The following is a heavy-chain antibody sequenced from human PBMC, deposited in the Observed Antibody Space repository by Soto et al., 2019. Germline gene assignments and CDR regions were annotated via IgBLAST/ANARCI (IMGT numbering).Heavy chain of an antibody. CDR3: ARDLGYCSSGTCYREWFDP. V-gene: IGHV1-18*01. CDR1: GYTFTTHG. J-gene: IGHJ5*02. CDR2: VSGDNGHT. D-gene: IGHD2-15*01. Sequence: QVQLVQSGAEVKKPGASVKVSCKASGYTFTTHGISWVRQAPGQGLEWMGWVSGDNGHTNYAQSLQGRVTMTTDTSTHTAYMELRSLRSDDPAVYYCARDLGYCSSGTCYREWFDPWGQGTLVTVSS.